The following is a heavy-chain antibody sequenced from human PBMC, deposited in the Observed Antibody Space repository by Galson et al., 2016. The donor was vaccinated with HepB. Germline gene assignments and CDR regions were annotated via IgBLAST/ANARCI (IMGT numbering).Heavy chain of an antibody. CDR2: IQQDGTER. J-gene: IGHJ4*02. V-gene: IGHV3-7*01. CDR3: ARDYFCVGASCRGERGRFDY. CDR1: GFNFRGYW. D-gene: IGHD2-21*01. Sequence: SLRLSCAASGFNFRGYWMSWVRQAPGKGLEWVANIQQDGTERNYVDSVRGRFTISRDNAKNSLFLQMSSLRAEDTAMYYCARDYFCVGASCRGERGRFDYWGQGALVTVSS.